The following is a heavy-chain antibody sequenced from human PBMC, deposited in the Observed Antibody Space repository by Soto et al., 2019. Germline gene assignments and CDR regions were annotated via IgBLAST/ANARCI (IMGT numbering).Heavy chain of an antibody. CDR1: GGSVSRGAYY. CDR2: IYSSGST. J-gene: IGHJ6*02. D-gene: IGHD3-3*01. CDR3: ARGIEPITKYYDFWSGYYSYYYYYGMDV. Sequence: PSETLSLTCTVSGGSVSRGAYYWSWVRQHPGKGLEWIGYIYSSGSTYYNPSLKSRVTISVDTARNQFSLKLNSVTAADTAVYYCARGIEPITKYYDFWSGYYSYYYYYGMDVWGQGTTVTVSS. V-gene: IGHV4-31*03.